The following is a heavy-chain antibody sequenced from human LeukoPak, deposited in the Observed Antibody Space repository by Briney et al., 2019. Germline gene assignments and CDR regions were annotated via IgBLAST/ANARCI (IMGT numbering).Heavy chain of an antibody. CDR2: IYYSGST. D-gene: IGHD1-1*01. CDR1: GGSISSYY. V-gene: IGHV4-39*07. CDR3: ARVLDINYYFDY. J-gene: IGHJ4*02. Sequence: SETLSLTCTVSGGSISSYYWGWIRQPPGKGLEWIGSIYYSGSTYYNPSLKSRVTISVDTSKNQFSLKLSSVTAADTAVYYCARVLDINYYFDYWGQGTLVTVSS.